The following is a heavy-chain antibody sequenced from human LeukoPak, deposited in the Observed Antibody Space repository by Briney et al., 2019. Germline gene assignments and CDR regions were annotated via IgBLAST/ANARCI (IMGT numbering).Heavy chain of an antibody. J-gene: IGHJ4*02. Sequence: GGSLRLSCAASGLTFSSYAMSWVRQAPGKGLEWVSTISGSGGSIWYADSVKGRFTISRDNSNSTLYLQMNSLRAEDTAVYYCAKTRGGPTSPDDYWGQGTLVTVSS. CDR1: GLTFSSYA. D-gene: IGHD2-15*01. CDR2: ISGSGGSI. CDR3: AKTRGGPTSPDDY. V-gene: IGHV3-23*01.